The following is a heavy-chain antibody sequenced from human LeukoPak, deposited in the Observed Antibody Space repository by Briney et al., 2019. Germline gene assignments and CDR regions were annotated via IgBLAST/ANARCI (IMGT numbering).Heavy chain of an antibody. CDR3: AKTEGFGGLQDSFDP. CDR2: ITKHGDET. V-gene: IGHV3-23*01. Sequence: GGSLRLSCAASGFTFSTYAVTWVRQAPGKGLEWVSTITKHGDETFYADSVKGRFTVSRDNSKNTLFLQMNSLRAEDTATYYCAKTEGFGGLQDSFDPWGQGTLVTVSS. J-gene: IGHJ5*02. CDR1: GFTFSTYA. D-gene: IGHD3-10*01.